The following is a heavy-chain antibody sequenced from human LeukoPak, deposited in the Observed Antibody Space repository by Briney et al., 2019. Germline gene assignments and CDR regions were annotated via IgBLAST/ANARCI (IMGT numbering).Heavy chain of an antibody. Sequence: KPSETLSLTCTVSGGSISSYYWSWFRQPPGKGLGGIGYIYYSGSTNYNPSLKSRVTISVDTSKNQFSLKLSSVTAADTAVYYCARNYGDYFFNYYYMDVWGKGTTVTISS. J-gene: IGHJ6*03. D-gene: IGHD4-17*01. CDR1: GGSISSYY. V-gene: IGHV4-59*01. CDR2: IYYSGST. CDR3: ARNYGDYFFNYYYMDV.